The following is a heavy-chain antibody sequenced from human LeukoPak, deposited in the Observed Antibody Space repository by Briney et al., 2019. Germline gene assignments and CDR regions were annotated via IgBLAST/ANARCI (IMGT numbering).Heavy chain of an antibody. V-gene: IGHV3-7*01. CDR3: APQTMILVL. CDR1: GFTFNTHW. CDR2: IKEGGSTT. J-gene: IGHJ4*02. D-gene: IGHD3-22*01. Sequence: PGGSLRLSCVASGFTFNTHWVSWVRQAPGKGLEWVANIKEGGSTTDYVDFVKGRFTISRDNAKNSVFLQMNSLRAEDTAVYYCAPQTMILVLGGQGTLVTVSS.